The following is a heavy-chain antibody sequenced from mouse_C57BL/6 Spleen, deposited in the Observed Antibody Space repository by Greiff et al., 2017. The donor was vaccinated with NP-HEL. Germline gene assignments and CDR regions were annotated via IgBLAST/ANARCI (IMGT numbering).Heavy chain of an antibody. CDR2: IDPSDSYT. CDR1: GYTFSSYW. Sequence: QVQLQQPGAELVMPGASVKLSCKASGYTFSSYWMHWVKQRPGQGLEWIGEIDPSDSYTNYNQKFKGKSTLTVDKSSSTAYMQLSSLTSEDSAVYYCARGIGYYFDYWGQGTTLTVSS. J-gene: IGHJ2*01. CDR3: ARGIGYYFDY. V-gene: IGHV1-69*01.